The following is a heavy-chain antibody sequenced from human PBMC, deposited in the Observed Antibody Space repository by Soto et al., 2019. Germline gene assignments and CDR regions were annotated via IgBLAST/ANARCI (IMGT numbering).Heavy chain of an antibody. Sequence: AQTLSLTCTVSGGSISSGGYYWSWIRQHPGKGLEWIGYIYYSGSTYYNPPLKSRVTISVDTSKNQFSLKLSSVTAADTAVYYCARDAITAPAFKPYYYYGMDVWGQGTTVTVSS. CDR2: IYYSGST. CDR3: ARDAITAPAFKPYYYYGMDV. J-gene: IGHJ6*02. D-gene: IGHD1-20*01. V-gene: IGHV4-31*03. CDR1: GGSISSGGYY.